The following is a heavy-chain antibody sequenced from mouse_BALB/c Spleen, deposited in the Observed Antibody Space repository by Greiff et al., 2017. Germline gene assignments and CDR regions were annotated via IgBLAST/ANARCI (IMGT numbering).Heavy chain of an antibody. CDR3: ARVPYDGWILYYAMDY. Sequence: QVQLKESGPGLVAPSQSLSITCTVSGFSLTSYGVHWVRQPPGKGLEWLGVIWAGGSTNYNSALMSRLSISKDNSKSQVFLKMNRLQTDDTAMYYCARVPYDGWILYYAMDYWGQGTSVTVSS. V-gene: IGHV2-9*02. CDR1: GFSLTSYG. J-gene: IGHJ4*01. D-gene: IGHD2-3*01. CDR2: IWAGGST.